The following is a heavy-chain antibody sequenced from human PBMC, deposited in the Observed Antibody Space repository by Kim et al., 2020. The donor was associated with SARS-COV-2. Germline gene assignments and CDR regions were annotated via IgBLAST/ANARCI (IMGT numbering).Heavy chain of an antibody. CDR2: ISAYNGNT. D-gene: IGHD3-22*01. CDR3: ARVLTFTYYYDSSGYSWFDP. CDR1: GYTFTSYG. J-gene: IGHJ5*02. Sequence: ASVKFSCKASGYTFTSYGISWVRQAPGQGLEWMGWISAYNGNTNYAQKLQGRVTMTTDTSTSTAYMELRSLRSDDTAVYYCARVLTFTYYYDSSGYSWFDPWGQGTLVTVSS. V-gene: IGHV1-18*01.